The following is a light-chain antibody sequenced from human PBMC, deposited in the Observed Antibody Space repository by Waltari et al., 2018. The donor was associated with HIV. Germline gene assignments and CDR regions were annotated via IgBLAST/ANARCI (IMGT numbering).Light chain of an antibody. CDR1: NSDIGTYDY. Sequence: QSALTQPPSASGSPGQSVTLSCTGTNSDIGTYDYVSWYQQHPGKAPKLVISEVTKRPSGVSDRVSGSKSGNTAFLTVSGLQAEDEADYYCSSFANRDGFYVLFGGGTRLTVL. J-gene: IGLJ2*01. CDR2: EVT. V-gene: IGLV2-8*01. CDR3: SSFANRDGFYVL.